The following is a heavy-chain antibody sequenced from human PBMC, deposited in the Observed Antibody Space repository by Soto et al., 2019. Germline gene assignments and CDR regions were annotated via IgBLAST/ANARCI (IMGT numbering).Heavy chain of an antibody. V-gene: IGHV4-31*03. J-gene: IGHJ4*02. CDR3: ARAYGDYRKTHDYFDY. Sequence: QVQLQESGPGRVKPSQTLSLTCTVSGGSISSGGYYWSWIRQLPEKGLECIGYIYYSGSTYYNPSLQTRLSVSVDTSKNQSSLKLISVTAADTAVYYCARAYGDYRKTHDYFDYWCQGTLVTVAS. D-gene: IGHD4-17*01. CDR1: GGSISSGGYY. CDR2: IYYSGST.